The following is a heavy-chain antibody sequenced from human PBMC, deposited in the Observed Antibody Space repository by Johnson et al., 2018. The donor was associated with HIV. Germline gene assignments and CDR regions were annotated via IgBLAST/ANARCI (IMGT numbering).Heavy chain of an antibody. J-gene: IGHJ3*02. Sequence: QVQLVESGGGVVQPGRSLRLSCAASGFTFDDYAMHWVRQAPGKGLEWVAVIPYDGCNEFYGDSVKGRFTISRVTAKNSLYLQMNSLRADDTAVYYCASDRLSGSFYVGIAFDIWGHVTMFAVSS. CDR1: GFTFDDYA. CDR2: IPYDGCNE. CDR3: ASDRLSGSFYVGIAFDI. D-gene: IGHD2-15*01. V-gene: IGHV3-30*04.